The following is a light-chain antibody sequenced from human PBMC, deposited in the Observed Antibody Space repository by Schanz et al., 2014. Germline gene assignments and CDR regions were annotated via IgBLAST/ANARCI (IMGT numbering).Light chain of an antibody. CDR3: QQYGSSVSYT. CDR2: GAS. V-gene: IGKV3-15*01. CDR1: QSVKSN. J-gene: IGKJ2*01. Sequence: EIVMTQSPATLSVSPGDRATLSCRASQSVKSNLAWYQQKPGQAPRLLIYGASTRATGIPARFSGSGSGTEFTLTISSLQSEDFAVYYCQQYGSSVSYTFGQGTKLEIK.